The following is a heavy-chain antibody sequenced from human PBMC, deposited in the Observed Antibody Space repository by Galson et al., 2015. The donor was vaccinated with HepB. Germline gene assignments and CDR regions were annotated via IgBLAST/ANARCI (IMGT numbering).Heavy chain of an antibody. CDR2: IKQDGSEK. CDR3: ARDDIPIFGGVTWDYYGMDV. V-gene: IGHV3-7*01. D-gene: IGHD3-3*01. CDR1: GFTFSSYA. J-gene: IGHJ6*02. Sequence: SLRLSCAASGFTFSSYAMSWVRQAPGKGLEWVANIKQDGSEKYYVDSVKGRFTISRDNAKNSLYLQMNSLRAEDTAVYYCARDDIPIFGGVTWDYYGMDVWGQGTTVTVAS.